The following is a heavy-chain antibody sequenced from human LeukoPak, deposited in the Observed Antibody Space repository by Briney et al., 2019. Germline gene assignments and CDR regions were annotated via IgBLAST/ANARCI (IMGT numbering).Heavy chain of an antibody. CDR3: AKDLDTAMAN. CDR2: KSSDKNNK. J-gene: IGHJ4*02. V-gene: IGHV3-30-3*01. CDR1: GFTFSNYA. Sequence: PGRSLRLSCAASGFTFSNYAMHWARQAPSKGLDWVAIKSSDKNNKYYADSVKDRFTISRDNSKNTLYLQMNSLRAEDTAVYYCAKDLDTAMANWGQGTLVTVSS. D-gene: IGHD5-18*01.